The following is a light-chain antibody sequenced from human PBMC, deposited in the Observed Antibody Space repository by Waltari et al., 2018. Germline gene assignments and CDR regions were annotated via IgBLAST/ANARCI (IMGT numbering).Light chain of an antibody. V-gene: IGLV2-14*03. CDR2: YVS. CDR1: SSDVGAYNY. CDR3: SSYISSSTLEL. J-gene: IGLJ2*01. Sequence: QSALTQPASVSGPPGQSITISCTGTSSDVGAYNYVSWYQQHPGKAPKLMIFYVSIRPSGVCLRFSGAKSSDTASPTISGLQAEEEADYYCSSYISSSTLELFGGGTSLTVL.